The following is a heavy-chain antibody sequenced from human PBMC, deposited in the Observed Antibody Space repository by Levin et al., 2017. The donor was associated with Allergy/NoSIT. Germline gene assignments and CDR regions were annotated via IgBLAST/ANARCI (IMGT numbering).Heavy chain of an antibody. CDR1: GGSISSSSYY. Sequence: PSETLSLTCTVSGGSISSSSYYWGWIRQPPGKGLEWIGSIYYSGSTYYNPSLKSRVTISVDTSKNQFSLKLSSVTAADTAVYYCARVRGWGEGYFDYWGQGTLVTVSS. CDR2: IYYSGST. D-gene: IGHD6-19*01. CDR3: ARVRGWGEGYFDY. V-gene: IGHV4-39*07. J-gene: IGHJ4*02.